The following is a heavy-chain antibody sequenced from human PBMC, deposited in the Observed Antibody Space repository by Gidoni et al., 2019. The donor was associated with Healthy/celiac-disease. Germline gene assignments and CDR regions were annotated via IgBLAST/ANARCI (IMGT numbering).Heavy chain of an antibody. Sequence: EVQLVESGGGLVQPGGPLRLPCAASGFTFSSYAMSWVRQAPGKGLEWVSAISGSGGSTYYADSVKGRFTISRDNSKNTLYLQMNSLRAEDTAVYYCATAEVRYSSVWYWGQGTLVTVSS. CDR1: GFTFSSYA. CDR3: ATAEVRYSSVWY. CDR2: ISGSGGST. J-gene: IGHJ1*01. V-gene: IGHV3-23*04. D-gene: IGHD6-19*01.